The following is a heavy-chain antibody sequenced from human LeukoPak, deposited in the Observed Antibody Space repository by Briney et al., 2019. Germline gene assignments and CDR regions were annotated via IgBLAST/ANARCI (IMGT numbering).Heavy chain of an antibody. CDR1: GVSFSAYY. J-gene: IGHJ6*03. V-gene: IGHV4-34*01. CDR3: ARGNLWDYRRYYYYMDV. CDR2: INHSGST. Sequence: KPSETLSLTCAVYGVSFSAYYWSWIRQPPGKGLEWIGEINHSGSTNYNPSLKSRVTISVDTSKNQFSLKLSSVTAADTAVYYCARGNLWDYRRYYYYMDVWGKGTTGTVSS. D-gene: IGHD4-11*01.